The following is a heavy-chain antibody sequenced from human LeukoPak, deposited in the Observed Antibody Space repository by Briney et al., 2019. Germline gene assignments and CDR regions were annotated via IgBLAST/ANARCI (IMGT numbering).Heavy chain of an antibody. CDR1: GYTFTGYY. Sequence: GASVKVSCKASGYTFTGYYMHWVRQAPGQGLEWMGWINPNSGGTNYAQKFQGRVTMTRDTSISTAYMELSRLRSGDTAVYYCARGYCSSTSCYLPWDYWGQGTLVTVSS. CDR3: ARGYCSSTSCYLPWDY. V-gene: IGHV1-2*02. D-gene: IGHD2-2*01. CDR2: INPNSGGT. J-gene: IGHJ4*02.